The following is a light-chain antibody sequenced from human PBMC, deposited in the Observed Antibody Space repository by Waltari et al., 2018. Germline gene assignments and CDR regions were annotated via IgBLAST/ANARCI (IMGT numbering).Light chain of an antibody. CDR1: LSVLYSPDNKNY. J-gene: IGKJ3*01. Sequence: DIVMTQSPDSLAVSLGERATINCKSSLSVLYSPDNKNYLAWYQQKPGQPPKLLFYWASTRESGVPDRFSGSGSGTDFTLTISSLQAEDVAVYYCQQHYTTPFTCGAGTTVDIK. CDR2: WAS. V-gene: IGKV4-1*01. CDR3: QQHYTTPFT.